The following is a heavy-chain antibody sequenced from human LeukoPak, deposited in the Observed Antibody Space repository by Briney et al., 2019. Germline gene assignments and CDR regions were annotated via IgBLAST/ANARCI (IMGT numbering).Heavy chain of an antibody. Sequence: SETLCLTCAVYGGTFSAYYGNWVRQAPGKGLEWIGEINGSGSTNYSPSIKSRVTISADMYKNQFSLKLSSVTAADTAVYYCVSFCSSCSCYPLALWGKGTTVTVCS. D-gene: IGHD2-15*01. CDR1: GGTFSAYY. CDR3: VSFCSSCSCYPLAL. CDR2: INGSGST. V-gene: IGHV4-34*01. J-gene: IGHJ6*03.